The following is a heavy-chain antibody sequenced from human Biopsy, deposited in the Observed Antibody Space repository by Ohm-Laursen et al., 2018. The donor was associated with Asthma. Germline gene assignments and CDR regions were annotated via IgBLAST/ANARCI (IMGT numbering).Heavy chain of an antibody. V-gene: IGHV1-69*13. CDR1: GGTFNTYV. CDR2: INSVFGTA. Sequence: SVKVSCKSLGGTFNTYVIGWVRQAPGQGLVWMGGINSVFGTATYPQKFQDRVTITADDSTSTVYMELSSLRSEDTAVYYCARKAGSCISRTCYSLDFWGQGTLVTVSS. J-gene: IGHJ4*02. CDR3: ARKAGSCISRTCYSLDF. D-gene: IGHD2-2*01.